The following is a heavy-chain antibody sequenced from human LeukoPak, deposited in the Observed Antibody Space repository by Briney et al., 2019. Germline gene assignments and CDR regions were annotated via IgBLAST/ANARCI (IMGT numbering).Heavy chain of an antibody. J-gene: IGHJ4*02. Sequence: PGRSLRLSCAASGFTFSSYGMHWVRQAPGKGLEWVAVISYDGSNKYYADSVKGRFTISRDNSKNTLYLQMNSLRAEDTAVYYCAKDPIRVFWSGSEQWLGPFDYWGQGTLVTVSS. D-gene: IGHD6-19*01. CDR1: GFTFSSYG. CDR3: AKDPIRVFWSGSEQWLGPFDY. CDR2: ISYDGSNK. V-gene: IGHV3-30*18.